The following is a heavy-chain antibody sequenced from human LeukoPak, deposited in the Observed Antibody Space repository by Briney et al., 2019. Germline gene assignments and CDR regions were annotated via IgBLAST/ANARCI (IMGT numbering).Heavy chain of an antibody. J-gene: IGHJ6*03. Sequence: ASVKVSCKASGYTFTGYYMHWVRQAPGQGLEWMGWINPNSGGTNYAQKFQGRVTMTRDTSISTAYMELSRLRSDDTAVYYCARGKYSGYDSPKYYYYYMDVWGKGTTVTVSS. CDR2: INPNSGGT. D-gene: IGHD5-12*01. CDR1: GYTFTGYY. CDR3: ARGKYSGYDSPKYYYYYMDV. V-gene: IGHV1-2*02.